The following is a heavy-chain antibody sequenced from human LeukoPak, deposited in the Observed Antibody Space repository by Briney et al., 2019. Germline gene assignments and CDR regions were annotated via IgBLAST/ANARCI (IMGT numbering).Heavy chain of an antibody. J-gene: IGHJ3*02. Sequence: PSETLSLTCTVSGGSISSSSYYWGWIRQPPGRGLEWIGRIYYSGSTYYNPSLKSRVPISVDTSKNQFCVQLSSVTVADTAVYYCAREGRGWSNAFDIWGQGTMVTVSS. D-gene: IGHD5/OR15-5a*01. CDR1: GGSISSSSYY. CDR3: AREGRGWSNAFDI. CDR2: IYYSGST. V-gene: IGHV4-39*07.